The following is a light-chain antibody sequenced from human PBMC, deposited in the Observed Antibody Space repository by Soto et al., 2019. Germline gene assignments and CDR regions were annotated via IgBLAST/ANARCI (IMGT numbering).Light chain of an antibody. J-gene: IGKJ1*01. Sequence: EIVLTQSPGTLSLSPGERATLSCRASQSLSSSYFAWYQQKPGQAPRLLIYGASSMANGIPDRFSGSGSGIDFTLTSSGLEPEDIGVYYCQQYDSSPRTFGQGTKVEIK. CDR2: GAS. CDR1: QSLSSSY. CDR3: QQYDSSPRT. V-gene: IGKV3-20*01.